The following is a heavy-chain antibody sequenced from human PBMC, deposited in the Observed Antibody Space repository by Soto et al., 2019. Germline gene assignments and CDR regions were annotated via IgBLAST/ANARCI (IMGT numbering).Heavy chain of an antibody. CDR1: GGSISTSNW. CDR3: ARGSSLLWFGELLSKGDYFDY. J-gene: IGHJ4*02. D-gene: IGHD3-10*01. V-gene: IGHV4-4*02. Sequence: SETLSLTCAVSGGSISTSNWWSWIRQPPGKGLEWIGTVYYSGSTDCNPSLKSRVTISVDTFKKQFSLKLSSVTAADTAVYYCARGSSLLWFGELLSKGDYFDYWGQGTPVTVSS. CDR2: VYYSGST.